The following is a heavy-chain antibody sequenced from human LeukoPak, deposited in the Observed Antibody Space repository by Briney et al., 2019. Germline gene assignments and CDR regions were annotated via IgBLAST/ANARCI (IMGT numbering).Heavy chain of an antibody. D-gene: IGHD3-10*01. CDR3: AKDYISRGSGTNFLDH. Sequence: GGSLRLSCAASGFSFDDYAMHWVRQAPGKGLEWVSGINWNNGGIGYADSAKGRFTISRDNAKSSLYLQMNSLRAEDTALYYCAKDYISRGSGTNFLDHWGQGTLVTVSS. J-gene: IGHJ4*02. CDR1: GFSFDDYA. CDR2: INWNNGGI. V-gene: IGHV3-9*01.